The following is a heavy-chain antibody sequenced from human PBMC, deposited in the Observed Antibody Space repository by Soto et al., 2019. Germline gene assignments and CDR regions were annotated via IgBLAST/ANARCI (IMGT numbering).Heavy chain of an antibody. CDR2: IYYSGST. Sequence: SETLSLTCTVSGASISGFYWSWIRQPPGKGLEWIGSIYYSGSTTYNPSLKSRVTISVDTSKNQFSLKLTSVTAADTAVYFCARIYCSSSRCSSHFDYWGQGTLVTVSS. CDR1: GASISGFY. J-gene: IGHJ4*02. CDR3: ARIYCSSSRCSSHFDY. D-gene: IGHD2-2*01. V-gene: IGHV4-59*08.